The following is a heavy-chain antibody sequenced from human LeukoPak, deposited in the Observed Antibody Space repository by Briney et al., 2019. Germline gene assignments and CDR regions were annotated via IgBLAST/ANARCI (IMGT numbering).Heavy chain of an antibody. Sequence: ASVKVSCKASGYAFSAYHIHWVRQAPGQGLEWMGRINPNSGLPNYAQKFQGRVTMTRDTSISTAYMELSRLRSDDTAVYYCARDQLGRWEPTTPSYWGQGTLVTVSS. CDR2: INPNSGLP. D-gene: IGHD1-26*01. CDR3: ARDQLGRWEPTTPSY. CDR1: GYAFSAYH. J-gene: IGHJ4*02. V-gene: IGHV1-2*06.